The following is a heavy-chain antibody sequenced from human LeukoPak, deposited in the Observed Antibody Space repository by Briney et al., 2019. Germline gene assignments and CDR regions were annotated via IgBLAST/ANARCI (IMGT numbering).Heavy chain of an antibody. CDR1: GFTVINNF. V-gene: IGHV3-53*04. Sequence: PGGSLRLSCAASGFTVINNFMGWVRQAPGKGLEWVSGIYADGSTYYADSVKGRFTLSRHVSENTLSLEMNNLRPEDTALYYCARESSVSGWFIYWGQGTLVTVSS. CDR2: IYADGST. D-gene: IGHD6-19*01. CDR3: ARESSVSGWFIY. J-gene: IGHJ4*02.